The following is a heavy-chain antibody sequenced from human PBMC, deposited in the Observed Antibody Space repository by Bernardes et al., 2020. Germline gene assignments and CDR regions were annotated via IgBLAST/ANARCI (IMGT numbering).Heavy chain of an antibody. Sequence: GGTLRLSCASSGFTFRSYGMHWVRQAPGKGLEWVAVIWYDGSNKYYADSVKGRFTISRDNSKNTLYLQMNSLRAEDTAVYYCAREDYTRRRYFDYWGQGTLVTVSS. CDR1: GFTFRSYG. J-gene: IGHJ4*02. CDR2: IWYDGSNK. V-gene: IGHV3-33*01. D-gene: IGHD3-16*01. CDR3: AREDYTRRRYFDY.